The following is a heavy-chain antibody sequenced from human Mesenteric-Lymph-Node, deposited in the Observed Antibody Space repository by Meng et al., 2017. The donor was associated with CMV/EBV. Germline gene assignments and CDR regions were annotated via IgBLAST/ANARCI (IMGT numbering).Heavy chain of an antibody. CDR2: ISGSDDRT. D-gene: IGHD4-17*01. Sequence: GESLKISCAASGFAFNNYPMSWVRQVPGKGLEWVSVISGSDDRTYYADSVKGRFTISRDNSKNTLSLQMNSLRAEDTAVDYCAKEANYGDYLDYWGQGTLVTVSS. CDR3: AKEANYGDYLDY. V-gene: IGHV3-23*01. J-gene: IGHJ4*02. CDR1: GFAFNNYP.